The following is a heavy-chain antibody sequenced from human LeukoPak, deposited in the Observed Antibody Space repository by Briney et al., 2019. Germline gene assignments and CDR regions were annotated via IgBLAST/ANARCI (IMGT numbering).Heavy chain of an antibody. CDR1: GFTFSRYW. J-gene: IGHJ2*01. CDR2: ISYDGSNN. V-gene: IGHV3-30*03. Sequence: PGGSLRLSCAASGFTFSRYWMHWVRQTPGKGLEWVAVISYDGSNNYYADSVKGRFTISRDNSKNTLYLQINSLRAEDTAVYYCARTGYSYGFWYFDLWGRGTLVTVSS. CDR3: ARTGYSYGFWYFDL. D-gene: IGHD5-18*01.